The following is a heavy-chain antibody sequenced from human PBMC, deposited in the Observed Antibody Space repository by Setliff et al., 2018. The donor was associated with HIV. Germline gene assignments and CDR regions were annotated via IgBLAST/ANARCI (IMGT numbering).Heavy chain of an antibody. CDR1: GYTFTSYA. D-gene: IGHD2-8*01. CDR3: ARSPSRRLNIVLMVSTARYYYYMDV. V-gene: IGHV7-4-1*02. J-gene: IGHJ6*03. Sequence: ASVKVSCKASGYTFTSYAMNWVRQAPGQGLEWLGWINTKTGNPTYVQGFPGQFVFSLDTSVSTAYLEISSLKAEDTAVYYCARSPSRRLNIVLMVSTARYYYYMDVWGKGTTVTVSS. CDR2: INTKTGNP.